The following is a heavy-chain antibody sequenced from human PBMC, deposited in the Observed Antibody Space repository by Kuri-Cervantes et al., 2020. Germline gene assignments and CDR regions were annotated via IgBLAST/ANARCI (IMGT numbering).Heavy chain of an antibody. CDR2: IIPIFGTA. CDR3: ARESVIAVAGTGNYYFDY. D-gene: IGHD6-19*01. J-gene: IGHJ4*02. Sequence: SVKVSCKASGYTFTAYQMHWVRQAPGQGLEWMGGIIPIFGTANYAQKFQGRVTITTDESTSTAYMELSSLRSEDTAVYYCARESVIAVAGTGNYYFDYWGQGTLVTVSS. V-gene: IGHV1-69*05. CDR1: GYTFTAYQ.